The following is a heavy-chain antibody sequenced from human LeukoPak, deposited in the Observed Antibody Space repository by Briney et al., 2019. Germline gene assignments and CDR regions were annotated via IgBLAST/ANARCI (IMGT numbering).Heavy chain of an antibody. D-gene: IGHD2-2*01. CDR2: IWYDGSNK. CDR3: AKVKVVVVVASRAPFDY. V-gene: IGHV3-33*06. CDR1: GFTFSSYG. J-gene: IGHJ4*02. Sequence: GGPLRLSCAASGFTFSSYGMHWVRQAPGKGLEWVAVIWYDGSNKYYADSVKGRFTISRDNSKNTLYLQMNSLRAEDTAVYYCAKVKVVVVVASRAPFDYWGQGTLVTVSS.